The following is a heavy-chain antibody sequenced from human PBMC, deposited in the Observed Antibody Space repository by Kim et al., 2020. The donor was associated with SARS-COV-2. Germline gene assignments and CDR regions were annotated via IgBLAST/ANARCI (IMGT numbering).Heavy chain of an antibody. CDR1: GFTVSSNY. V-gene: IGHV3-66*01. Sequence: GGSLRLSCAASGFTVSSNYMSWVRQAPGKGLEWVSVIYSGGSTYYADSVKGRFTISRDNSKNTLYLQMNSLRAEDTAVYYCARAPGRAAIGKGGMDVWGQGTTVTVSS. CDR3: ARAPGRAAIGKGGMDV. J-gene: IGHJ6*02. CDR2: IYSGGST. D-gene: IGHD2-2*01.